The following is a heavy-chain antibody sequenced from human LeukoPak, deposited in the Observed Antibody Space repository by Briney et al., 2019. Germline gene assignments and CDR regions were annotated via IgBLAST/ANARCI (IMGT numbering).Heavy chain of an antibody. Sequence: PSETLSLTCTVSGGSFSSSSYYWGWVRQPPGTGVEWVGSIYYSGSTYYNPSLKSRVTISVDTSKNQFSLKLSSVTVADTAVYYCARVGGIAARQSDYWGQGTLVTVSS. CDR3: ARVGGIAARQSDY. CDR2: IYYSGST. CDR1: GGSFSSSSYY. D-gene: IGHD6-6*01. J-gene: IGHJ4*02. V-gene: IGHV4-39*07.